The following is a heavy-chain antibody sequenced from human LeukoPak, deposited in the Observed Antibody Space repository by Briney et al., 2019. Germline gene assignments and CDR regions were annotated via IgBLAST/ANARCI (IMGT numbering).Heavy chain of an antibody. J-gene: IGHJ4*02. CDR3: ARDPGWLQFRGEDYFDY. D-gene: IGHD5-24*01. CDR2: IKQDGSEK. V-gene: IGHV3-7*01. CDR1: GFTFSSYW. Sequence: GGSLRLSCAASGFTFSSYWMSRVRQAPGKGLEWVANIKQDGSEKYYVDSVKGRFTISRDDAKNSLYLQMNSLRAEDTAVYYCARDPGWLQFRGEDYFDYWGQGTLVTVSS.